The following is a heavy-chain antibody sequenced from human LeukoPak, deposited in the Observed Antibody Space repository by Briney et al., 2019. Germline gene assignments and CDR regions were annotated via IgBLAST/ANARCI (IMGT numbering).Heavy chain of an antibody. CDR1: GGSISGYY. V-gene: IGHV4-59*08. J-gene: IGHJ4*02. Sequence: SETLSLTCTVSGGSISGYYWSWIRQPPGKGLEWIGYIYYSGSTNYNPSLKSRVTISVDTSKNQFSLKLSSVTAADTAVYYCATSGSSATAFDYWGQGTLVTVSS. CDR2: IYYSGST. D-gene: IGHD1-26*01. CDR3: ATSGSSATAFDY.